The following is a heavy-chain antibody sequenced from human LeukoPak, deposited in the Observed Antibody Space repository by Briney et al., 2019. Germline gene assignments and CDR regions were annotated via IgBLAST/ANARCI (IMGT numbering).Heavy chain of an antibody. D-gene: IGHD4-11*01. CDR3: ARGTELTRSSGHYSFDY. Sequence: SDTMSLTCNVSTNSIKTYFWTWVRQPAGKELEWISRISGSGTAFYNPSLESRVTISLDTANYQLFLRMTSVSAADTAVYYCARGTELTRSSGHYSFDYWVHGALVSVSS. V-gene: IGHV4-4*07. J-gene: IGHJ4*01. CDR1: TNSIKTYF. CDR2: ISGSGTA.